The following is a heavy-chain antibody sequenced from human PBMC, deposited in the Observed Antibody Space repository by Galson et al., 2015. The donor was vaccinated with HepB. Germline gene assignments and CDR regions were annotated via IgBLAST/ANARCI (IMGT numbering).Heavy chain of an antibody. J-gene: IGHJ3*01. CDR3: ATWDGLEWLSAF. D-gene: IGHD3-3*01. CDR2: INKDGSEK. V-gene: IGHV3-7*01. CDR1: GFTFSRSW. Sequence: SLRLSCAASGFTFSRSWMTWARQAPGKGLEWVANINKDGSEKHYVDSVKGRFTISRDNAKNSVFLQMDSLRVEDTAMYYCATWDGLEWLSAFWGQGTMVTVSS.